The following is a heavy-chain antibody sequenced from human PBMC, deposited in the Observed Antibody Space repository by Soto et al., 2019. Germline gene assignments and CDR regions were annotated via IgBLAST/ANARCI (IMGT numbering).Heavy chain of an antibody. CDR1: GGSISSGGYY. J-gene: IGHJ5*02. V-gene: IGHV4-31*03. D-gene: IGHD5-12*01. CDR2: IYYSGCT. Sequence: SETLSLTCTVSGGSISSGGYYWSWIRQHPGKGLEWIGYIYYSGCTCYNPSLQSRVTLSVDTSKNQFSLKLSSVTAVDTAVYYCARDRRDGYRGPNWFGPRGQGTLVTVSS. CDR3: ARDRRDGYRGPNWFGP.